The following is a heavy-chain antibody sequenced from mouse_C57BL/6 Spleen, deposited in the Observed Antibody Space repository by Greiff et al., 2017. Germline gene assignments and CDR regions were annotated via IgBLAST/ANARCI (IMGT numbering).Heavy chain of an antibody. D-gene: IGHD2-5*01. CDR2: ISYSGST. Sequence: EVQLQESGPGMVKPSQSLSLTCTVTGYSITSGYDWHWIRHFPGNKLEWMGYISYSGSTNYNPSLKKRISITHDPSKNHFFLKLNSVTTEDTATYYCARGSNYPAWFAYWGQGTLVTVSA. V-gene: IGHV3-1*01. CDR1: GYSITSGYD. J-gene: IGHJ3*01. CDR3: ARGSNYPAWFAY.